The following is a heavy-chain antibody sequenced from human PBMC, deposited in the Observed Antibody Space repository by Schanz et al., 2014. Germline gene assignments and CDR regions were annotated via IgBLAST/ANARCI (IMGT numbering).Heavy chain of an antibody. CDR2: INPNTGGT. CDR3: SAAGGVWGRLGAA. Sequence: VQLVQSGPEVRKPGSSVKVSCKASGDTFTKYSISWVRQAPGQGLEWMGWINPNTGGTMYAQKFQAWVAMTRDTPTSLHSIPNDALTTLRKRWPVCSAAGGVWGRLGAAWGQGILVTVSS. CDR1: GDTFTKYS. J-gene: IGHJ5*02. V-gene: IGHV1-2*04. D-gene: IGHD6-13*01.